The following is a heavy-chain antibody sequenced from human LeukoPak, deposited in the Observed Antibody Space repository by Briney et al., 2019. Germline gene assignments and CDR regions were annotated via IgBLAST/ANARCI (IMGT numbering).Heavy chain of an antibody. CDR2: ISGSGSNT. CDR3: AKGREASGSHYRRIDY. V-gene: IGHV3-23*01. J-gene: IGHJ4*02. D-gene: IGHD3-10*01. Sequence: PGGSLRLSCAASGFTFSNYAMTWVRQAPGKGLEWVSGISGSGSNTYYADSVKGRFTIFRDNSKNTLYLQMSSLRAEDTAVYYCAKGREASGSHYRRIDYWGQGTLVAVSS. CDR1: GFTFSNYA.